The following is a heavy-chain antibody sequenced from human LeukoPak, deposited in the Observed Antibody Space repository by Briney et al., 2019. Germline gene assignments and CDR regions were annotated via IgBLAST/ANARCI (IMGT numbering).Heavy chain of an antibody. J-gene: IGHJ5*02. CDR3: ARDEYASTSFDP. V-gene: IGHV1-2*02. Sequence: GASVKVSCKASGYTFTSYGISWVRQAPGQGLEWMGWINPNSGDTNYAQKFQGRVTMTRDTSISTAYMELSRLRSDDTALYYCARDEYASTSFDPWGQGTLVTVSS. CDR1: GYTFTSYG. D-gene: IGHD2-2*01. CDR2: INPNSGDT.